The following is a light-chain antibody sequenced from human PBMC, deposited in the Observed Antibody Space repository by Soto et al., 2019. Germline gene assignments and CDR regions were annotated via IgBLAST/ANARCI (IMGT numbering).Light chain of an antibody. J-gene: IGKJ5*01. V-gene: IGKV3-15*01. CDR3: QYYDASQGIT. Sequence: EIVMTQSPATLSVSPGERATLSCRASQSVSSNLAWYQQKPGQAPRLLIYGASTRATGIPARFSGSGSGTEFTLTISSLQSEDFAVYYCQYYDASQGITFGQGTRLEI. CDR1: QSVSSN. CDR2: GAS.